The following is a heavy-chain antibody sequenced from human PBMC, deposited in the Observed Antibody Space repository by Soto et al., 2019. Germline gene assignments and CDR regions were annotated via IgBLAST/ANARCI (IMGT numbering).Heavy chain of an antibody. CDR1: GFAFSSYG. J-gene: IGHJ5*02. Sequence: QVQLVESGGGVVQPGKSLRLSCAASGFAFSSYGIHWVRQAPGKGLEWVAGISYDGSKKYYADSVKGQFTISGDNSENTLRVQRDGLRADETAGYYCAKDTYYHDTSGYYVVDRWGQGTLVAVST. V-gene: IGHV3-30*18. D-gene: IGHD3-22*01. CDR2: ISYDGSKK. CDR3: AKDTYYHDTSGYYVVDR.